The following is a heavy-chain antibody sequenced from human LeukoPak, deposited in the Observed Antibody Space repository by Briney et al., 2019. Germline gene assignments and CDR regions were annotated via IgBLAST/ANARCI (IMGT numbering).Heavy chain of an antibody. V-gene: IGHV4-30-4*01. D-gene: IGHD4-11*01. CDR1: GGSISSGDYY. CDR2: IYYSGST. Sequence: EPSETLSLTCTVSGGSISSGDYYWSWIRQPPGKGLEWIGYIYYSGSTYYNPSLKSRFAISVDTSKNQFSLKLSSVTAADTAVYYCARGDSNFDYWGQGTLVTVSS. CDR3: ARGDSNFDY. J-gene: IGHJ4*02.